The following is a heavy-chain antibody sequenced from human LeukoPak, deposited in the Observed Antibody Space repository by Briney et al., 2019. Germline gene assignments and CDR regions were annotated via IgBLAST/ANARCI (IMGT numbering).Heavy chain of an antibody. Sequence: SETLSLTCTVSRASIRRHYWTWIRQPPGKGLEWIGYIDYSGTTSYNPSLRSRITMSVDTSKNQFSLKMSSVTAADTAVYFCARGGPPGYYYDYYMDVWGKGTTVTISS. V-gene: IGHV4-59*11. CDR3: ARGGPPGYYYDYYMDV. CDR1: RASIRRHY. CDR2: IDYSGTT. J-gene: IGHJ6*03.